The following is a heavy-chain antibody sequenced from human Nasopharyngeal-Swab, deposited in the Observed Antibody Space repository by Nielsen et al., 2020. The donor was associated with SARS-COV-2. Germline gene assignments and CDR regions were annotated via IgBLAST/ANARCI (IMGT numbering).Heavy chain of an antibody. Sequence: GESLKISCAASGFTFSSFGMHWVRQAPGKGLEWVAFIAHDASNKYYADSVKGRFTISRDNSKNTLYLQMNSLRAEDTAVYYCARDQDSSSYFDYWGQGTLVTVSS. CDR3: ARDQDSSSYFDY. CDR1: GFTFSSFG. D-gene: IGHD6-6*01. CDR2: IAHDASNK. J-gene: IGHJ4*02. V-gene: IGHV3-30*03.